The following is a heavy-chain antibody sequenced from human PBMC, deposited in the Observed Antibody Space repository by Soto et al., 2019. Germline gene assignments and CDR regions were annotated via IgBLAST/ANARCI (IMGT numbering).Heavy chain of an antibody. J-gene: IGHJ4*02. CDR1: GFTFTYFS. CDR3: TREIPYFDS. Sequence: PGGSLRLSCATSGFTFTYFSISWVRQAPGRGLEWVGFIRSKDYGGTPEYAASVKGRFAISRDDSTGIAYLQMNSLKNEDTAVYYCTREIPYFDSWGQGTLVTVSS. CDR2: IRSKDYGGTP. V-gene: IGHV3-49*02.